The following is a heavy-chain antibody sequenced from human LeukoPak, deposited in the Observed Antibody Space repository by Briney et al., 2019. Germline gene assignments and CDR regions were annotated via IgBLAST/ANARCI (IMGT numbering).Heavy chain of an antibody. CDR3: AARRYSSSNWFDP. CDR2: IYYSGST. V-gene: IGHV4-59*01. CDR1: GGSISSYY. Sequence: SETLSLTCTVSGGSISSYYWSWIRQPPGKGLEWIGYIYYSGSTNYNPSLKSRVTISVDTSKNQFSLKLSSVTAADTAVYYCAARRYSSSNWFDPWGQGTLVTVSS. J-gene: IGHJ5*02. D-gene: IGHD6-13*01.